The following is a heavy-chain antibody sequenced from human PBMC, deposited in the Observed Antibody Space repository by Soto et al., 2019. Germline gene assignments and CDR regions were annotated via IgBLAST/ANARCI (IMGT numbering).Heavy chain of an antibody. D-gene: IGHD5-18*01. V-gene: IGHV4-39*01. J-gene: IGHJ4*02. CDR3: ARHGYSDGLVPGYFDY. Sequence: SETLSLTCTVSGGSISISSYYWGWILHPPGKGLEWIGSISSSGSTYYKPSLKSRVAMSVDTSKNQFSIKLTSVTAADTAVYYCARHGYSDGLVPGYFDYWGQGTLVTVSS. CDR2: ISSSGST. CDR1: GGSISISSYY.